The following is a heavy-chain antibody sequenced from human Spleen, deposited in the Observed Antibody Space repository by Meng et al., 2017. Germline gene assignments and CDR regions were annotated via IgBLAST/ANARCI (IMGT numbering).Heavy chain of an antibody. V-gene: IGHV4-34*01. D-gene: IGHD4-11*01. CDR3: ARGPTTMAHDFDY. CDR1: GGSFSGYY. Sequence: QVQLQQGGAGLLKPSETLSLPCAVYGGSFSGYYWSWIRQPPGKGLEWIGEINHSGSTNYNPSLESRATISVDTSQNNLSLKLSSVTAADSAVYYCARGPTTMAHDFDYWGQGTLVTVSS. J-gene: IGHJ4*02. CDR2: INHSGST.